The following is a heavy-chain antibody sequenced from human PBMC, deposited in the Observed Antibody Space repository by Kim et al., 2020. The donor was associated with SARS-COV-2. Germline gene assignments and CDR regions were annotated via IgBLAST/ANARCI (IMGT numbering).Heavy chain of an antibody. CDR1: GYTFTGYY. CDR3: ARDFSGSGIGSWEY. Sequence: ASVKVSCKASGYTFTGYYMHWVRQAPGQGLEWMGRINPNSGGTNYAQKFQGRVTMTRDTSISTAYMELSRLRSDDTAVYYCARDFSGSGIGSWEYWGQGTLVTVSS. J-gene: IGHJ4*02. CDR2: INPNSGGT. D-gene: IGHD3-10*01. V-gene: IGHV1-2*06.